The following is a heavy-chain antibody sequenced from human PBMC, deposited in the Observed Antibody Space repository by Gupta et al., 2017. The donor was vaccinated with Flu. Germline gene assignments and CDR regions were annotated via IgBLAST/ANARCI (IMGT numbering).Heavy chain of an antibody. V-gene: IGHV3-73*01. CDR1: GFPFSGST. Sequence: EVQLVESGGGLVQPGGSLKLSCAASGFPFSGSTMHWVRKASGKGLEWVGLIRSKANSYATGYAASVKGRFTISRDDSKNTAYLQMNSLKTEDTAVYYCARGMDGGWFDPWGQGTLVTASS. CDR3: ARGMDGGWFDP. J-gene: IGHJ5*02. CDR2: IRSKANSYAT.